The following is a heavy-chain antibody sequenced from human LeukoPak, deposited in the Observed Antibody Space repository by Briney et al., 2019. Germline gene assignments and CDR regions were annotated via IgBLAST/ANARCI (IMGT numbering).Heavy chain of an antibody. Sequence: ASVKVSCKASGYTFTAYYIHWVRLAPGQGLEWLGWINPNNGGTHYAQKFQGRVTLTRDTSIRTAYMELSRLTSDDTAVYYCARGSYADYWGQETLVTVSS. V-gene: IGHV1-2*02. CDR2: INPNNGGT. CDR1: GYTFTAYY. CDR3: ARGSYADY. D-gene: IGHD3-16*01. J-gene: IGHJ4*02.